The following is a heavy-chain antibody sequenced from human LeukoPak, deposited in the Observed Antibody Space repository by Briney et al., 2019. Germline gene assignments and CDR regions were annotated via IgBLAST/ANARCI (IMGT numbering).Heavy chain of an antibody. J-gene: IGHJ3*02. CDR2: IYYSGST. D-gene: IGHD3-10*01. V-gene: IGHV4-61*01. Sequence: SETVSLTCTVSGGSVSSGSYYWSWIRQPPGKGLEWIGYIYYSGSTNYNPSLKSRVTISVDTSKNQFSLKLSSVTAADTAVYYCAAVSGGAFDIWGQGTMVTVSS. CDR1: GGSVSSGSYY. CDR3: AAVSGGAFDI.